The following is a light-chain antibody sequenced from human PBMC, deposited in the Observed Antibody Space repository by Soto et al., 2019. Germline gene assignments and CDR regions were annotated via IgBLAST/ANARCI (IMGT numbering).Light chain of an antibody. V-gene: IGKV1-9*01. CDR3: QQRFMFPPT. CDR2: VAS. J-gene: IGKJ3*01. Sequence: IQLTQSPSSLSASVGDRVTITCRASQGIINYLAWYQQKSGKAPKLLIYVASTLQSGVPSSFGGSGSGKDFTLTVSSLQPEDFATYYCQQRFMFPPTFGTGTKVDI. CDR1: QGIINY.